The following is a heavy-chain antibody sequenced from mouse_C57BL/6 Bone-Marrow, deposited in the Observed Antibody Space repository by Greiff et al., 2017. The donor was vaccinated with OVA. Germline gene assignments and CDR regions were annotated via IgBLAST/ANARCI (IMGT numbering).Heavy chain of an antibody. CDR2: IDPENGDT. CDR3: TTENGYYGYFDV. Sequence: EVQLQQSGAELVRPGASVKLSCTASGFTIKDDYMSWVKQRPEQGLEWIGWIDPENGDTEYASKFQGTATITADTSSNAAYLQLSSLTSEDTAVYYCTTENGYYGYFDVWGTGTTVTVSA. CDR1: GFTIKDDY. V-gene: IGHV14-4*01. D-gene: IGHD2-2*01. J-gene: IGHJ1*03.